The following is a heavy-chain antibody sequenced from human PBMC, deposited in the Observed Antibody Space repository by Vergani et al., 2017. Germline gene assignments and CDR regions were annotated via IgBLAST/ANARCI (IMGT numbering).Heavy chain of an antibody. D-gene: IGHD3-16*01. CDR3: AKDSSVMTFG. CDR1: GFTFSSSV. J-gene: IGHJ1*01. CDR2: IGPSGGTT. Sequence: EVQLLESGGGLVQPGESLRLSCAASGFTFSSSVMIWVRQAPGKGLEWVSGIGPSGGTTYYADSVKGRFTISRDNSENTLYLQMNSLRAEDAATYYCAKDSSVMTFGWGRGTLVTVSS. V-gene: IGHV3-23*01.